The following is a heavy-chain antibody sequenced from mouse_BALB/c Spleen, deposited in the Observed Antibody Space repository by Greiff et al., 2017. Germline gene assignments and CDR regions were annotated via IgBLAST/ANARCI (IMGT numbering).Heavy chain of an antibody. V-gene: IGHV2-6-7*01. D-gene: IGHD1-1*01. CDR1: GFSLTGYG. J-gene: IGHJ1*01. CDR3: ARDRGSSYGYFDV. Sequence: VQLQESGPGLVAPSQSLSITCTVSGFSLTGYGVNWVRQPPGKGLEWLGMIWGDGSTDYNSALKSRLSISKDNSKSQVFLKMNSLQTDDTARYYCARDRGSSYGYFDVWGAGTTVTVSS. CDR2: IWGDGST.